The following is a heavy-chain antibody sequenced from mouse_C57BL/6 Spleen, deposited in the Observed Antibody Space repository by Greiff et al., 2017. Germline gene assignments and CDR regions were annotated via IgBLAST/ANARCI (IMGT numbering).Heavy chain of an antibody. Sequence: QVQLQQSGAELMKPGASVKLSCKATGYTFTGYWIEWVKQRPGHGLEWIGEILPGSGSTNYNEKFKGKATFTADTSSNTAYMQLSSLTTEDSAIYYCARWGTTVVATRGGYYAMDYWGQGTSVTVSS. CDR2: ILPGSGST. D-gene: IGHD1-1*01. CDR1: GYTFTGYW. J-gene: IGHJ4*01. CDR3: ARWGTTVVATRGGYYAMDY. V-gene: IGHV1-9*01.